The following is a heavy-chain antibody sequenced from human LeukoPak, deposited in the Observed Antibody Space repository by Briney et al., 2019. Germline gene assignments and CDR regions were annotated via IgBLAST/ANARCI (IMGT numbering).Heavy chain of an antibody. Sequence: PGRSLRLSCAASGFTFDDHAMHWVRQAPGKGLECVSGISWNSGGIAYADSVKGRFTISRDNAKNSLYLQMNSLRAEDTALYYCARVSTYTTSSGEFDYWGQGTLVTVSS. CDR1: GFTFDDHA. D-gene: IGHD6-6*01. V-gene: IGHV3-9*01. CDR2: ISWNSGGI. CDR3: ARVSTYTTSSGEFDY. J-gene: IGHJ4*02.